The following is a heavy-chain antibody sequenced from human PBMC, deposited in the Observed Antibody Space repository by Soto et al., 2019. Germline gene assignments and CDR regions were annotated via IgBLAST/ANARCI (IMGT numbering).Heavy chain of an antibody. V-gene: IGHV4-59*08. CDR1: GGSISSYY. D-gene: IGHD3-9*01. CDR2: IYYSGST. J-gene: IGHJ4*02. Sequence: PSETLSLTCTVSGGSISSYYWSWIRQPPGKGLEWIGYIYYSGSTNYNPSLKSRVTISVDTSKNQFSLKLSSVTAADTAVYYCARHEDGDILTGLDYWGQGTLVTVSS. CDR3: ARHEDGDILTGLDY.